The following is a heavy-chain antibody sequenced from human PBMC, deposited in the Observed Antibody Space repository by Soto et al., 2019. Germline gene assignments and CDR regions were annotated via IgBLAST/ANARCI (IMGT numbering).Heavy chain of an antibody. CDR1: GGSFSGYY. CDR2: INHSGST. Sequence: QVQLQQWGAGLLKPSETLSLTCAVYGGSFSGYYWSWIRQPPGKGLEWIGEINHSGSTNYNPSLKSRVTIAVDTTKKQFSLKLSSVTAADTAVYYCARDGIGYDAQKYYFDYWGKGTLGTVSA. D-gene: IGHD3-3*01. J-gene: IGHJ4*02. CDR3: ARDGIGYDAQKYYFDY. V-gene: IGHV4-34*01.